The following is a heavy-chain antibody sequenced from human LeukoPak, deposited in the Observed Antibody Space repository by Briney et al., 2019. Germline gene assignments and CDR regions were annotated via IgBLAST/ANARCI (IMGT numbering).Heavy chain of an antibody. J-gene: IGHJ6*03. CDR2: IYYSGST. D-gene: IGHD2-2*02. CDR3: ARIDCSSTSCYTPYYYYYYMDV. CDR1: GGSISSDY. V-gene: IGHV4-59*01. Sequence: PSETLSLTCTVSGGSISSDYWSWIRQPPGKGLEWIGYIYYSGSTNYNPSLKSRVTISVDTSKNQFSLKLSSVTAADTAVYYCARIDCSSTSCYTPYYYYYYMDVWGKGTTVTVSS.